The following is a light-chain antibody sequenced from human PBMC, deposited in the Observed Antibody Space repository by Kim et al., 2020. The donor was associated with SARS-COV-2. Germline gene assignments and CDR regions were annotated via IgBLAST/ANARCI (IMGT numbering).Light chain of an antibody. J-gene: IGLJ2*01. CDR3: ATWDDSHVV. CDR2: RNN. Sequence: ELTQPPSASGTPGQRVTISCSGSSSNIGSNYGYWYQQLPGTAPKLLIYRNNQRPSGVPDRFSGSKSGTSASLAISGLRSEDEADYYCATWDDSHVV. CDR1: SSNIGSNY. V-gene: IGLV1-47*01.